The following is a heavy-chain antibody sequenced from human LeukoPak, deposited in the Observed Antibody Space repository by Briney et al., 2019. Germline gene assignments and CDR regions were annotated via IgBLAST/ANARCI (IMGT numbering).Heavy chain of an antibody. J-gene: IGHJ4*02. CDR1: GYTFTGYC. D-gene: IGHD4-17*01. CDR2: INPNSGGT. V-gene: IGHV1-2*04. Sequence: ASVTVSCKASGYTFTGYCMHWVRQAPGQGLEWMGWINPNSGGTNYAQKFQGWVTMTRDTSISTAYMELSRLRSDDTAVYYCARGSGDYPFDYWGQGTLVTVSS. CDR3: ARGSGDYPFDY.